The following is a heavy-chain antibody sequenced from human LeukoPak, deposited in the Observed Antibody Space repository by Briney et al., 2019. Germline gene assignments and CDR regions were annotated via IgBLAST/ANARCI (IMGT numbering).Heavy chain of an antibody. Sequence: SETVSHTCTVSGGSTNNSTYEWAWIRQCPGKGLEWIGSIYYSGSTYSNPSLKSRVTISIDTSRNQFSLRLNSVTAADTAVYYCAKAEWLPNWFDPWGQGTLVTVSS. D-gene: IGHD3-3*01. V-gene: IGHV4-39*07. CDR1: GGSTNNSTYE. J-gene: IGHJ5*02. CDR3: AKAEWLPNWFDP. CDR2: IYYSGST.